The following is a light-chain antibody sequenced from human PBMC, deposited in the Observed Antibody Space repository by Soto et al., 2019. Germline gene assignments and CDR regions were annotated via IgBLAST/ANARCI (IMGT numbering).Light chain of an antibody. V-gene: IGKV3-15*01. CDR3: HQHSPWPRT. Sequence: TVMTQSPATLSVSPGEWATLSCMSLQGMSSNLVWYQHNSGQAPRRLIYAESTRATGIPDRFPGSRSGTDFTLPISSLQTKAFAISYCHQHSPWPRTFGQGTNLYIK. CDR2: AES. J-gene: IGKJ2*01. CDR1: QGMSSN.